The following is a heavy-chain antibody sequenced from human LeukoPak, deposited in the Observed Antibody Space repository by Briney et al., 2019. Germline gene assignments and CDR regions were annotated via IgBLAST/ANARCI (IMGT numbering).Heavy chain of an antibody. D-gene: IGHD5-18*01. CDR3: ARALPHRRLMDTTMEQHWFDP. J-gene: IGHJ5*02. Sequence: GASVKVSCKASGYTFTSYYMHWVRQAPGQGLEWMGIINPSGGSTSYAQKFQGRVTMTTDTSTSTVYMELSSLRSEDTAMYYCARALPHRRLMDTTMEQHWFDPWGQGTLVTVSS. CDR2: INPSGGST. V-gene: IGHV1-46*01. CDR1: GYTFTSYY.